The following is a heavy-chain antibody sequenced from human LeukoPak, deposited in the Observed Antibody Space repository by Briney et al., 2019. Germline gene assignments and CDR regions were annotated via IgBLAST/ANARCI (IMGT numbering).Heavy chain of an antibody. J-gene: IGHJ4*02. CDR3: ARHSPGWMVRPYCFDS. Sequence: GESLKISCKGSGYSFTDYWIAWVRQMPGKGLEWMGLVYAGDSDSRYSPSFRGQVTISADKANSTAYLQWNSLKASDTAIYHCARHSPGWMVRPYCFDSWAREPWSPSPQ. CDR1: GYSFTDYW. D-gene: IGHD3-10*01. V-gene: IGHV5-51*01. CDR2: VYAGDSDS.